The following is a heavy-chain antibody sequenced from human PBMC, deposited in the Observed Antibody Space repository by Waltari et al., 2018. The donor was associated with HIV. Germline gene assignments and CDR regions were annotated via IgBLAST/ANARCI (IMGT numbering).Heavy chain of an antibody. CDR1: GDTLSNYA. D-gene: IGHD3-3*01. J-gene: IGHJ5*02. Sequence: VQLVQSGAEVKKPGSSVRVSCKASGDTLSNYAVSWVRQAPGQGLEWMGRIIQAIGIAMHTTNFQGRVTINADKSTNSAYMELGGLRSEDTALYFCTLGRIDDIRSGRENLGGFDPWGPGTLVTVSS. V-gene: IGHV1-69*04. CDR2: IIQAIGIA. CDR3: TLGRIDDIRSGRENLGGFDP.